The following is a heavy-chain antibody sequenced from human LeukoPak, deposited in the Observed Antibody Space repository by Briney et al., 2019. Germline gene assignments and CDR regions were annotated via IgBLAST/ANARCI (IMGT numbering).Heavy chain of an antibody. Sequence: ASVKVSCKVSGYTLTELSMHWVRQAPGKGLEWMGGFDPEDGETIYAQKFQGRVTMTEDTSTDTAYMELSSLRSGDTAVYYCATGVLYYDIWLSKPYYYYGMDVWGQGTTVTVSS. V-gene: IGHV1-24*01. D-gene: IGHD3-9*01. J-gene: IGHJ6*02. CDR3: ATGVLYYDIWLSKPYYYYGMDV. CDR2: FDPEDGET. CDR1: GYTLTELS.